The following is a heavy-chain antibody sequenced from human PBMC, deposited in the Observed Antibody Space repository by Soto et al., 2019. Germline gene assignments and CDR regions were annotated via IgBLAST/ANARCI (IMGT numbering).Heavy chain of an antibody. CDR1: GFTFSSYG. CDR3: ARDTVTYYDILTGNSGMDV. Sequence: GGSLRLSCAASGFTFSSYGMHWVRQAPGKGLEWVAVIWYDGSNKYYADSVKGRFTISRDNSKNTLYLQMNSLRAEDTAVYYCARDTVTYYDILTGNSGMDVWGQGTTVTVSS. J-gene: IGHJ6*02. D-gene: IGHD3-9*01. CDR2: IWYDGSNK. V-gene: IGHV3-33*01.